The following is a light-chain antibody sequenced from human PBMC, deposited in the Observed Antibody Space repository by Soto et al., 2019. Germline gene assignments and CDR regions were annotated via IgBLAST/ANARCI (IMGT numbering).Light chain of an antibody. V-gene: IGKV3-15*01. Sequence: EKRMTTSAGTLSVSQREGITVFSGASQSVSSNLAWYQQRPGQTPRLLIYRTSTRATGIPARFSGSGSGTEFTLTISSLQSEDFAVYYCQHYDNWPRTFGEGTKVDIK. J-gene: IGKJ1*01. CDR2: RTS. CDR3: QHYDNWPRT. CDR1: QSVSSN.